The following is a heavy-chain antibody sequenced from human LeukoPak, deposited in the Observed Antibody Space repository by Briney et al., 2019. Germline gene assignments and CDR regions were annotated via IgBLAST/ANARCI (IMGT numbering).Heavy chain of an antibody. CDR1: GFTFTNYA. V-gene: IGHV3-23*01. CDR3: AKDAVAGAWGSRFDY. D-gene: IGHD6-19*01. J-gene: IGHJ4*02. CDR2: ISGAGDNT. Sequence: GGSLRLSCAASGFTFTNYAMSWVRQAPGKGLEWVSSISGAGDNTYYADSVKGRFTISRDNSKNTLYLQMNSLRDEDTAVYYCAKDAVAGAWGSRFDYWGQGTLVTVSS.